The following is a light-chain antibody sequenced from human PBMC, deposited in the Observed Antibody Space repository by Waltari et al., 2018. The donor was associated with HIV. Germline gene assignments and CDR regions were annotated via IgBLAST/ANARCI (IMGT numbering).Light chain of an antibody. CDR1: SSDVGGYNY. J-gene: IGLJ1*01. Sequence: QSALTQPASVSGSPGQSITISCTGTSSDVGGYNYVSWYQQHPGKAPKLMIYDVTNRPAGVSNRFSGSKSGNTASLTISGLQADDEADYYCCSYAGSYTGVFGTGTKVTVL. CDR3: CSYAGSYTGV. V-gene: IGLV2-14*01. CDR2: DVT.